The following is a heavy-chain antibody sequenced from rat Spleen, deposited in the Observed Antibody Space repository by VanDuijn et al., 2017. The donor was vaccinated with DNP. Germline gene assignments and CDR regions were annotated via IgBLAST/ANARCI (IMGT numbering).Heavy chain of an antibody. CDR3: ATGGIHGGFAF. V-gene: IGHV5S10*01. Sequence: EVQLVESGGDLVQSGRSLKLSCVASGFTFSDYDMAWVRQAPKKGLEWVATISYVANNTHYRDSVEGRFTISRDNTRNTLYLQMDSLRSEDTATYCCATGGIHGGFAFWGQGTLVTVSS. D-gene: IGHD3-8*01. CDR2: ISYVANNT. CDR1: GFTFSDYD. J-gene: IGHJ3*01.